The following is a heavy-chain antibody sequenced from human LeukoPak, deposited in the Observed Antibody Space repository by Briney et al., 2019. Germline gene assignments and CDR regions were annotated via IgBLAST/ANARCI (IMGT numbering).Heavy chain of an antibody. J-gene: IGHJ4*02. CDR3: ARDPGSSWYFDN. CDR2: IYYSGST. Sequence: SETLSLTCTVSGGSISSDSYYWGWIRQPPGRGLEWIGTIYYSGSTYYNPSLKSRVTVSVDSSKNQFSLKLGSVTAADTAVYYCARDPGSSWYFDNWGQGTLVTVSS. V-gene: IGHV4-39*02. CDR1: GGSISSDSYY. D-gene: IGHD6-13*01.